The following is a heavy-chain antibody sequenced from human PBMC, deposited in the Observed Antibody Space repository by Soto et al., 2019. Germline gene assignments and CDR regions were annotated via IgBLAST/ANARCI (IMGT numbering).Heavy chain of an antibody. D-gene: IGHD2-21*01. CDR2: IHYSGST. Sequence: SETLSLTCTVPGGSVNICTYYWSWIRQPPGKGLEWIGFIHYSGSTNYNPSLKGRVTMSVDTSKNQFSLKLTSVNTADTAIYYCTRGGDPYKTGHWGQGTLVTVSS. CDR3: TRGGDPYKTGH. V-gene: IGHV4-61*01. J-gene: IGHJ4*02. CDR1: GGSVNICTYY.